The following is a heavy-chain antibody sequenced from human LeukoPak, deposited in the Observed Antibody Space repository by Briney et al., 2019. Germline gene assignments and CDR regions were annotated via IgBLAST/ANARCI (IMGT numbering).Heavy chain of an antibody. J-gene: IGHJ4*02. CDR3: GRGNFPHCSGDCFDS. CDR2: IWFDGSNT. CDR1: GSTFNNYG. V-gene: IGHV3-33*01. D-gene: IGHD2-21*02. Sequence: RPGGSLRLSCAASGSTFNNYGMHWVRQAPGKGLEWGGVIWFDGSNTRYADSVKGRFTIARDDSKSTVYLQMNSLRVEDTAVYYCGRGNFPHCSGDCFDSWGQGTLVTVSS.